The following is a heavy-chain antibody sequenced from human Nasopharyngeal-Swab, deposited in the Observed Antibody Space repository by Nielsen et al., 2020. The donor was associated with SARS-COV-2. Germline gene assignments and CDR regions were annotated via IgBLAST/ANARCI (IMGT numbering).Heavy chain of an antibody. CDR2: ISYDGSNK. CDR3: WGGVATIPH. J-gene: IGHJ4*02. V-gene: IGHV3-30-3*01. CDR1: GFTFSSYA. D-gene: IGHD5-12*01. Sequence: GESLKISCAASGFTFSSYAMHWVRQAPGKGLEWVAVISYDGSNKYYADSAKGRFTISRDNSKNTLYLQMNSLRAEDTAVYYAWGGVATIPHWGQGTLVTVSS.